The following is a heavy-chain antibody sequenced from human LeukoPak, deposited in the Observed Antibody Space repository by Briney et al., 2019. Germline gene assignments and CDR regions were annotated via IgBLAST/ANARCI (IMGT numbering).Heavy chain of an antibody. J-gene: IGHJ6*03. Sequence: SETLSLTCAVYGGSFSGYYWSWIRQPPGKGLEWIGEINHSGSTNYNPSLKSRLTISVDTSKKQFSLKLSSVTAADTAVYYCARHGPPRAGWGRKYYYMDVWGKGTTVTISS. CDR3: ARHGPPRAGWGRKYYYMDV. CDR1: GGSFSGYY. CDR2: INHSGST. V-gene: IGHV4-34*01. D-gene: IGHD3-16*01.